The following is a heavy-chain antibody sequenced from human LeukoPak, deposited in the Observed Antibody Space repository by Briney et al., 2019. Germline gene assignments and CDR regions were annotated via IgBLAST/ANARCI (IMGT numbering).Heavy chain of an antibody. CDR3: ARISAAGDFDY. D-gene: IGHD6-13*01. CDR2: TYYRSKWYN. J-gene: IGHJ4*02. V-gene: IGHV6-1*01. Sequence: SQTLSLTCAISGDSVSSDYATWSRVRQSPSRGLEWLGRTYYRSKWYNDYAVSVKSRITINPDTSKNQFSLQLNSVTPEDTAVYYCARISAAGDFDYWGQGTLVTVSS. CDR1: GDSVSSDYAT.